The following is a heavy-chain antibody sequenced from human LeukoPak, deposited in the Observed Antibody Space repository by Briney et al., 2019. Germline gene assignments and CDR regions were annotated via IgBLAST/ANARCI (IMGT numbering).Heavy chain of an antibody. CDR1: GYTFTGYY. Sequence: ASVKVSCKASGYTFTGYYMHWVRQAPGQGLEWMGWINPNSGGTNYAQKFQGRVTMTWDKSIRTAYMELSRLTSDDTAVYFCARNIWFGESADAFDIWGQGTMVTVSS. V-gene: IGHV1-2*02. CDR3: ARNIWFGESADAFDI. J-gene: IGHJ3*02. D-gene: IGHD3-10*01. CDR2: INPNSGGT.